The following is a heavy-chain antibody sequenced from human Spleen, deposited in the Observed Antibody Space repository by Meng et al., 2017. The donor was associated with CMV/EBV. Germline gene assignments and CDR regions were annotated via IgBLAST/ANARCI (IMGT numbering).Heavy chain of an antibody. D-gene: IGHD5-12*01. CDR2: INHSGST. J-gene: IGHJ4*02. Sequence: QVQLQQWGAGLLKPSGTLSLPCAVYGGSFSGYYWSWIRQPPGKGLEWIGEINHSGSTNYNPSLKSRVTISVDTSKNQFSLKLSSVTAADTAVYYCARGGYSGYYGYWGQGTLVTVSS. CDR1: GGSFSGYY. V-gene: IGHV4-34*01. CDR3: ARGGYSGYYGY.